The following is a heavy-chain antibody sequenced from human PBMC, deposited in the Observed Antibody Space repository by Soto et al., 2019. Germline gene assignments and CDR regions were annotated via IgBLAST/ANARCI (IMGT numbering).Heavy chain of an antibody. CDR1: GFTFSSYS. V-gene: IGHV3-21*01. D-gene: IGHD4-17*01. CDR2: ISSSSSYI. Sequence: GGSLRLSCAASGFTFSSYSMNWVRQAPGKGLEWVSSISSSSSYIYYADSVKGRFTISRDNAKNSLYLQMNSLRAEDTAVYYCARADYGDYFYFDYWGQGTLVTVSS. CDR3: ARADYGDYFYFDY. J-gene: IGHJ4*02.